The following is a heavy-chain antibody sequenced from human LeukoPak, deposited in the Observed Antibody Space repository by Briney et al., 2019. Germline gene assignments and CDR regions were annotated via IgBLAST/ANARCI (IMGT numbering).Heavy chain of an antibody. CDR1: GFTFSSYW. CDR3: ARDQRYCSSSSCPWEPFDY. J-gene: IGHJ4*02. Sequence: QAGGSLRLACAASGFTFSSYWMSWVRQAPGKGLEWVANIKQDGSEKYYVDSVKGRFTISRDNAKNSLYLQMNSLRAEDTAVYYCARDQRYCSSSSCPWEPFDYWGQGTLVTVSS. D-gene: IGHD2-2*01. V-gene: IGHV3-7*03. CDR2: IKQDGSEK.